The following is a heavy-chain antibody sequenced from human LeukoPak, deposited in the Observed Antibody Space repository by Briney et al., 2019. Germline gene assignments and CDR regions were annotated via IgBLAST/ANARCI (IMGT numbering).Heavy chain of an antibody. V-gene: IGHV3-7*03. CDR3: ARDSGDCSGGNCYHDAFDI. CDR1: GFTFSSYW. J-gene: IGHJ3*02. D-gene: IGHD2-15*01. CDR2: IKQDGGEE. Sequence: GGSLRLSCAASGFTFSSYWMSWVRQAPGKGPEWLANIKQDGGEEYYVDSVKGRFTISRDNSNNTLYLQLNSLRAEDTAVYYCARDSGDCSGGNCYHDAFDIWGQGTMVTVSS.